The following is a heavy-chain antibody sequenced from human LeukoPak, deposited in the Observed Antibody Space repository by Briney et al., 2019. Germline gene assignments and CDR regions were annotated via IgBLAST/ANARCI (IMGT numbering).Heavy chain of an antibody. V-gene: IGHV1-46*01. D-gene: IGHD4-23*01. CDR3: ASVPLYGGNSRFDY. CDR1: GYTLIEIS. CDR2: INPSGGST. J-gene: IGHJ4*02. Sequence: ASVKVSCKVSGYTLIEISMHWVRQAPGQGLEWMGIINPSGGSTSYAQKFQGRVTMTRDTSTSTVYMELSSLRSEDTAVYYCASVPLYGGNSRFDYWGQGTLVTVSS.